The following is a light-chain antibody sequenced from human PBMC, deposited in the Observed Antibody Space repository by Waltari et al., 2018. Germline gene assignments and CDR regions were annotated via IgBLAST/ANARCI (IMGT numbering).Light chain of an antibody. Sequence: QSALTQPASVSGAPGQSLTLPCTGTSRDVGGYHYFSLYQQNPGKAPKLMIYDVSKRPSGVSNRFSGSKSGNTASLTISGLQAEDEADYYCSSYTSSSTWVFGGGTKLTVL. CDR1: SRDVGGYHY. J-gene: IGLJ3*02. V-gene: IGLV2-14*01. CDR2: DVS. CDR3: SSYTSSSTWV.